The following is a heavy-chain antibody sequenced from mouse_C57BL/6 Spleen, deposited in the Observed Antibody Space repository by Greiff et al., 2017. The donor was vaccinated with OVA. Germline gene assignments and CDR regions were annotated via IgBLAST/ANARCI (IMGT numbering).Heavy chain of an antibody. Sequence: VQLQQSGPELVKPGASVKIPCKASGYTFTDYNMDWVKQSHGKSLEWIGDINPNNGGTIYNQKFKGKATLTVDKSSSTAYMELRSLTSEDTAVYYCATYYYGSSYWYFDVWGTGTTVTGSS. CDR2: INPNNGGT. D-gene: IGHD1-1*01. V-gene: IGHV1-18*01. CDR1: GYTFTDYN. J-gene: IGHJ1*03. CDR3: ATYYYGSSYWYFDV.